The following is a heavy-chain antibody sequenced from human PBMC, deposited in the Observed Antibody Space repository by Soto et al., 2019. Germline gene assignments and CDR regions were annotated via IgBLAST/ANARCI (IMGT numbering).Heavy chain of an antibody. V-gene: IGHV6-1*01. CDR2: TYYRSKWYN. CDR1: GDSVSSNSAA. Sequence: QSQTLSLTCAISGDSVSSNSAAWNWIRQSPSRGLEWLGRTYYRSKWYNDYAVSVKSRITINPDTSKNQFSLQLNSVTPEDTAVYYCARGYSYGYYYYYYYMDVWGKGTTVTVSS. CDR3: ARGYSYGYYYYYYYMDV. D-gene: IGHD5-18*01. J-gene: IGHJ6*03.